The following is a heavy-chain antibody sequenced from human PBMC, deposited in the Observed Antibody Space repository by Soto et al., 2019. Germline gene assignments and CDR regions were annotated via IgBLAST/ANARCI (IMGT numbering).Heavy chain of an antibody. CDR2: ISTHGHTT. V-gene: IGHV3-64D*08. CDR1: GFTFSNFV. Sequence: GGSLRLSCSASGFTFSNFVLHWVRQAPGKGLEYVSAISTHGHTTYYADSVKGRFTISRDNSKNTLSLHMSSLRAEDTAVYYCVKEGLVVVPAADYYFDYWGQGTLVTVSS. D-gene: IGHD2-2*01. CDR3: VKEGLVVVPAADYYFDY. J-gene: IGHJ4*02.